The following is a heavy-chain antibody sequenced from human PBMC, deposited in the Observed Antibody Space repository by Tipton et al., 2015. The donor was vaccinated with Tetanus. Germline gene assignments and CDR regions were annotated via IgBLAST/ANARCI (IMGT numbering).Heavy chain of an antibody. CDR3: TNDAFDI. J-gene: IGHJ3*02. CDR1: GDSVSTGNFY. CDR2: IHHSGLA. D-gene: IGHD5-24*01. Sequence: TLSLTCTVSGDSVSTGNFYWSWIRQPPGKGLEWIAFIHHSGLAFSKPSLKSRVSISIDTSQNQFSLRLTSVYFCVRNVYTVTNDAFDIWGHGTLVNVSS. V-gene: IGHV4-30-4*01.